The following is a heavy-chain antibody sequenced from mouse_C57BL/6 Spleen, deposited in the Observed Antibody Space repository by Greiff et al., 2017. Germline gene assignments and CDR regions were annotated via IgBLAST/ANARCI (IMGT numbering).Heavy chain of an antibody. V-gene: IGHV1-22*01. Sequence: VQLQQSGPELVKPGASVKMSCKASGYTFTDYNMHWVKQSHGKSLELIGYINPNNGGTSYNQKFKGKATLTVNKSSSTAYMELHSLTSEVSAVYCWARVYYDYFDYWGKGTTLTVSS. CDR1: GYTFTDYN. CDR2: INPNNGGT. D-gene: IGHD2-4*01. CDR3: ARVYYDYFDY. J-gene: IGHJ2*01.